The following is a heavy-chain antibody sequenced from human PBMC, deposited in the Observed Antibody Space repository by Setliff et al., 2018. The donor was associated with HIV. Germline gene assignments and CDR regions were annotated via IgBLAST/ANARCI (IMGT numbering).Heavy chain of an antibody. CDR3: ARSRGDIVMMVAAHWYFDL. V-gene: IGHV4-34*01. Sequence: SETLSLTCAVYGESFSGYYWNWIRQPPGKGLEWIGEINHRGSTNYNPSLKSRVTMSVDTSKNQFSLKLNSVTAADTAVYYCARSRGDIVMMVAAHWYFDLWGRGTLVTVSS. J-gene: IGHJ2*01. CDR2: INHRGST. D-gene: IGHD2-15*01. CDR1: GESFSGYY.